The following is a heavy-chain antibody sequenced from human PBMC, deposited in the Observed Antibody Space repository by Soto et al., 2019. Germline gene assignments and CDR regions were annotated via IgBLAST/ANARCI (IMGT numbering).Heavy chain of an antibody. V-gene: IGHV3-48*03. J-gene: IGHJ5*02. CDR1: GFTFSSYE. Sequence: GSLRLSCAASGFTFSSYEMSWVRQAPGKGLEWITYISSSGSPIYYADSVKGRFPISRDNAKNSLFLQMNSLRAEDTAVLYCARSWGVYCSSNGCYSPWLDPLAQGTLEPVSS. D-gene: IGHD2-2*02. CDR2: ISSSGSPI. CDR3: ARSWGVYCSSNGCYSPWLDP.